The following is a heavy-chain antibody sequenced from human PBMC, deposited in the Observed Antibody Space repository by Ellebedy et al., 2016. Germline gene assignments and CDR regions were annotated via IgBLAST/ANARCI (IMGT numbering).Heavy chain of an antibody. Sequence: SETLSLXXTVSGGSVSSGSYYWSWIRQPPGKGLEWIGYIYYSGSTNYNPSLKSRVTISVDTSKNQFSLKLSSVTAADTAVYYCARMVAAVALYYYYYGMDVWGQGTTVTVSS. V-gene: IGHV4-61*01. J-gene: IGHJ6*02. D-gene: IGHD2-15*01. CDR1: GGSVSSGSYY. CDR3: ARMVAAVALYYYYYGMDV. CDR2: IYYSGST.